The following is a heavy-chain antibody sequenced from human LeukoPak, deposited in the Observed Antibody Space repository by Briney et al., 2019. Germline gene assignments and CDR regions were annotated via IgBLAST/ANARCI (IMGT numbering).Heavy chain of an antibody. V-gene: IGHV1-69*01. D-gene: IGHD2-2*01. CDR1: GGTFSSYA. CDR3: ARSAQRIVVVPAATFTGAFDI. Sequence: SSVNVSCKPSGGTFSSYAISWVREAAGQGREWVGGMIPIFGTANYAQKCQGRVTITADESTSKAYMELSSLRSEDTAVYYCARSAQRIVVVPAATFTGAFDIWGQPTMVTVSA. J-gene: IGHJ3*02. CDR2: MIPIFGTA.